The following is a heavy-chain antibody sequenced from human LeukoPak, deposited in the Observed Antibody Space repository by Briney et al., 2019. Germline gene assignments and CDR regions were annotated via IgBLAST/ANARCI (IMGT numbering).Heavy chain of an antibody. J-gene: IGHJ3*02. CDR1: GGSISGYY. Sequence: PSETLSLTCTVSGGSISGYYWSWIRQPPGKGLEWIGYIYYSGSTNYNPSLKSRLTISIDTSENQFSLKLSSVTAADTAVCYCAREYSSSSGRRAFDIWGQGTMVTVSS. CDR3: AREYSSSSGRRAFDI. D-gene: IGHD6-6*01. V-gene: IGHV4-59*08. CDR2: IYYSGST.